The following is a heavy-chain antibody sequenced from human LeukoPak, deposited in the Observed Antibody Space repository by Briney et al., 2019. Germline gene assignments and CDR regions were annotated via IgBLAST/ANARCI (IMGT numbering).Heavy chain of an antibody. D-gene: IGHD2-2*02. CDR2: IYTSGST. J-gene: IGHJ4*02. CDR1: GGSISSGSYY. CDR3: ARELGISCSSTSCYTYYFDY. Sequence: TSETLSLTCTVSGGSISSGSYYWSWIRQPAGKGLEWIGRIYTSGSTNYNPSLKSRVTISVDTSKNQFSLKLSPVTAADTAVYYCARELGISCSSTSCYTYYFDYWGQGTLVTVSS. V-gene: IGHV4-61*02.